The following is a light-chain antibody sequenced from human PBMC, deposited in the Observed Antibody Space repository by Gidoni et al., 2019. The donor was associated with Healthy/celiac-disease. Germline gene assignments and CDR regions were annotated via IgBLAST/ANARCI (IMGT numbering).Light chain of an antibody. Sequence: EIVLTQSPGTLSLSPGERATLSCRASQSVSSSYLAWYQQKPGQAPRLLIYGASSRAPGIPDRFSGSGSGTDFTLTISRLEPEDFAVYYCQQYGSFFGQGTRLEIK. CDR2: GAS. V-gene: IGKV3-20*01. CDR3: QQYGSF. CDR1: QSVSSSY. J-gene: IGKJ5*01.